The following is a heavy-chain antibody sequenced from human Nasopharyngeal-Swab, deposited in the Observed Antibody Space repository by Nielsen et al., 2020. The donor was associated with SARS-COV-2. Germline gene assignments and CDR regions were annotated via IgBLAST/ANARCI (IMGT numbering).Heavy chain of an antibody. D-gene: IGHD3-10*01. CDR2: IYYSGST. CDR3: AREALKELLWFGESSSYYGMDV. V-gene: IGHV4-31*03. J-gene: IGHJ6*02. CDR1: GGSISSGCYY. Sequence: SETLSLTCTLSGGSISSGCYYWSWIRQPPGKGLEGIGYIYYSGSTYYNPSPKSRVTISVDTSKNPFSLKLSSVTAADTAVYYCAREALKELLWFGESSSYYGMDVWGQGTTVTVSS.